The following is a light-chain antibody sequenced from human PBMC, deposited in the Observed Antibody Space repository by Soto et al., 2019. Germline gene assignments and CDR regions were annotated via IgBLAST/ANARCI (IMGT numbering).Light chain of an antibody. J-gene: IGLJ2*01. CDR2: EVF. CDR3: CSDTTASTFV. CDR1: SSDVGGYDY. Sequence: QSALTQPASVSGSPGQSITISCTGTSSDVGGYDYVSWYQQHPGKVPKLMIYEVFRRPSGISDRFSGSKSGNTASLTISGLQAEDEADYYCCSDTTASTFVFGGGTNLTVL. V-gene: IGLV2-14*03.